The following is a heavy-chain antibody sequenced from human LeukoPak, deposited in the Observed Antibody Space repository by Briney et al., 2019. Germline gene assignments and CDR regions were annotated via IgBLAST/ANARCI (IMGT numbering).Heavy chain of an antibody. D-gene: IGHD3-3*01. CDR2: IYHSGST. V-gene: IGHV4-30-2*01. J-gene: IGHJ4*02. CDR1: GGSISSGGYS. Sequence: SQTLSLTCAVSGGSISSGGYSWSWIRQPPGKGLEWIGYIYHSGSTYYNPSLKSRVTISVDRSKNQFSLKLSSVTAADTAVYYCARIRDRSGYSSFDYWGQGTLVTVSS. CDR3: ARIRDRSGYSSFDY.